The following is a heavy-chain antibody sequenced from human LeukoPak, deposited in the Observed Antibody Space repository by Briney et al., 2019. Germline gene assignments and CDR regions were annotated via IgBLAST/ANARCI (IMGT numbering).Heavy chain of an antibody. CDR2: ISSSSSYI. V-gene: IGHV3-21*01. Sequence: GGSLRLSCAASGFTFSSYSMNWVRQAPGKGLEWVSSISSSSSYIYYADSVKGRFTISRDNAKNSLYLQMNSLRAEDTAVYYCAGGCSGGSRYSPDYWGQGTLVTVSS. J-gene: IGHJ4*02. CDR1: GFTFSSYS. D-gene: IGHD2-15*01. CDR3: AGGCSGGSRYSPDY.